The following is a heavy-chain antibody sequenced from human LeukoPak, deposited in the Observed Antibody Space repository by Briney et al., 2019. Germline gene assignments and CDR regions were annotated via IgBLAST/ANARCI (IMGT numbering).Heavy chain of an antibody. V-gene: IGHV3-74*01. CDR3: ARDSSYGYSFDP. CDR1: GFTFSRYA. J-gene: IGHJ5*02. Sequence: GGSLRLSCAASGFTFSRYAMHWVRQAPGKGLVWVSHINRDGSNTNYADSVKGRFTISRDNAKNTLYLQMNSLRAEDTAVYYCARDSSYGYSFDPWGQGTLVTVSS. CDR2: INRDGSNT. D-gene: IGHD5-18*01.